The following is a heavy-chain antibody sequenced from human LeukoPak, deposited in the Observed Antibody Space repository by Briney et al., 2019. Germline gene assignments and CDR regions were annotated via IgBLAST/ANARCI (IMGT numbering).Heavy chain of an antibody. J-gene: IGHJ4*02. V-gene: IGHV4-39*07. D-gene: IGHD2-15*01. CDR1: GGSISSYY. Sequence: PSETLSLTCTVSGGSISSYYWGWIRQPPGKGLEWIGSIYYSGSTYYNPSLKSRATISVDTSKNQFSLKLSSVTAADTAVYYCARVRLPYYFDYWGQGTLVTVSS. CDR2: IYYSGST. CDR3: ARVRLPYYFDY.